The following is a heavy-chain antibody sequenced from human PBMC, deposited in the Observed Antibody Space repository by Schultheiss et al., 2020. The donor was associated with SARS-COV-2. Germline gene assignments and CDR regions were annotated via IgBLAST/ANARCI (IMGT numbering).Heavy chain of an antibody. Sequence: GGSLRLSCAASGFTFSSYAMHWVRQAPGKGLEYVSAISSNGGSTYYADSVKGRFTISRDNSKNTLYLQMNSLRAEDTAVYYCARSYSGSYQDAFDIWGQGTMVTVSS. CDR2: ISSNGGST. J-gene: IGHJ3*02. V-gene: IGHV3-64*04. CDR3: ARSYSGSYQDAFDI. CDR1: GFTFSSYA. D-gene: IGHD1-26*01.